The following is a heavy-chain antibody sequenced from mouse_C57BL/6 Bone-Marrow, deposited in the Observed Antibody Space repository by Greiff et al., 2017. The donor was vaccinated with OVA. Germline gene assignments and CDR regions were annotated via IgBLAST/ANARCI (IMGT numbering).Heavy chain of an antibody. CDR3: AREAGTGAMDY. D-gene: IGHD4-1*01. Sequence: EVMLVESGGGLVKPGGSLKLSCAASGFTFSSYAMSWVRQTPEKRLEWVATISDGGSYTYYPDNVKGRFTISRDNAKNNLYLQMSHLKSEDTAMYDCAREAGTGAMDYWGQGTSVTVSS. CDR1: GFTFSSYA. CDR2: ISDGGSYT. J-gene: IGHJ4*01. V-gene: IGHV5-4*01.